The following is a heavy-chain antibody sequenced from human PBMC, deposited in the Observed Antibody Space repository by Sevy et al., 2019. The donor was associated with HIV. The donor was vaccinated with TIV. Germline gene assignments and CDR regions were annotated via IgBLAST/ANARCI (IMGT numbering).Heavy chain of an antibody. CDR1: GFIFSTYG. CDR3: AKMQGGSYNYYGMDV. CDR2: ISYDGSEK. J-gene: IGHJ6*02. D-gene: IGHD1-26*01. V-gene: IGHV3-30*18. Sequence: GGSLRLSCAASGFIFSTYGIHWVRQAPGKGLEWVAVISYDGSEKYYADSVRGRFTISRDNSKNTLYLQMKSLRVEETAIYYCAKMQGGSYNYYGMDVWGQGTTVTVSS.